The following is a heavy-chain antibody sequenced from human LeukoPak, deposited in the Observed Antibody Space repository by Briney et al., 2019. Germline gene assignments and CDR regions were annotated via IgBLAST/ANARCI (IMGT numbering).Heavy chain of an antibody. J-gene: IGHJ4*02. CDR3: ARDRYFIGFDY. CDR2: IYYSGST. CDR1: GGSISSGDYY. V-gene: IGHV4-30-4*01. Sequence: KPSETLSLTCTVSGGSISSGDYYWSWIRQPPGKGLEWIGYIYYSGSTYYNPSLKSRVSISLDMSKNQFSLKLSSVTAADTAVYYCARDRYFIGFDYWGQGTLVTVSS. D-gene: IGHD3-9*01.